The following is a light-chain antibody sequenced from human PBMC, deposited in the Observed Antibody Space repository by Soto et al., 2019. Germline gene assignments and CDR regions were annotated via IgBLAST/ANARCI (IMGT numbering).Light chain of an antibody. CDR2: AVS. J-gene: IGKJ1*01. CDR1: QRVSSSY. CDR3: QQYNNWPPTWT. Sequence: EIVLTQSPGSLSLAPGESATLACRAAQRVSSSYLAWYQQKPGQAPRLLIYAVSTRATGIPARFSGSGSGAEFTLTINSLQSEDFAVYYCQQYNNWPPTWTVGPGTKVEIK. V-gene: IGKV3-15*01.